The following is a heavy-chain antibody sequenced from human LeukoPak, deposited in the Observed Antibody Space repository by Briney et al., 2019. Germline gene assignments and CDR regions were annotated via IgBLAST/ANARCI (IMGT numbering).Heavy chain of an antibody. CDR2: ISNDGNKK. CDR3: ARWRGEYYYDSRGYRGAIDY. D-gene: IGHD3-22*01. Sequence: PGRSLRLSCTASGFTFDNYALHWLRQTPAKGLEWVAVISNDGNKKFYTDSVKGRFIISRDNSKNTLSLQMSSLRLEDAAVYYCARWRGEYYYDSRGYRGAIDYWGQGTLVTVSS. J-gene: IGHJ4*02. CDR1: GFTFDNYA. V-gene: IGHV3-30-3*01.